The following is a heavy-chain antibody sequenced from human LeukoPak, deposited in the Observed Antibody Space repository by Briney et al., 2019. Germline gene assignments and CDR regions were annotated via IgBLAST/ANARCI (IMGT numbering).Heavy chain of an antibody. D-gene: IGHD6-19*01. CDR2: ISYDGSNK. CDR3: ARDPPREWLKYYFDY. CDR1: GFTFSSYA. J-gene: IGHJ4*02. V-gene: IGHV3-30-3*01. Sequence: GRSLRLSCAASGFTFSSYAMHWFRQAPGKGLEWVAVISYDGSNKYYADSVKGRFTISRDNSKNTLYLQMNSLRAEDTAVYYCARDPPREWLKYYFDYWGQGTLVTVSS.